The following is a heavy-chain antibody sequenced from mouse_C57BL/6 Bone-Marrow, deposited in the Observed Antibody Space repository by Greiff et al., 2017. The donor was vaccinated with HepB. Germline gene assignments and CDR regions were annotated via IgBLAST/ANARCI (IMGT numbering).Heavy chain of an antibody. V-gene: IGHV5-4*01. Sequence: EVQLVESGGGLVKPGGSLKLSCAASGFTFSSYAMSWVRQTPEKRLEWVATISDGGSYTYYPDNVKGRFTISRDNAKNNLYLQMSHLKSEDTAMYYCERARYSRAMDYWGQGTSVTVSS. D-gene: IGHD2-5*01. CDR1: GFTFSSYA. CDR3: ERARYSRAMDY. CDR2: ISDGGSYT. J-gene: IGHJ4*01.